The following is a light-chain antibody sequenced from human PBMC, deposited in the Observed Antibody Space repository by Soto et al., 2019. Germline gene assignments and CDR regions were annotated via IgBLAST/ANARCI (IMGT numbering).Light chain of an antibody. CDR2: KAS. Sequence: DIQMTQSPSTLSASVGDRVTITCRASPSISSWLAWYQPKPGKAPKLLLYKASSLESGVPSRFSGSGSGTECNRTINSLQPDDFATYYCQQYNSYPWTFGQGTKVAIK. CDR3: QQYNSYPWT. CDR1: PSISSW. J-gene: IGKJ1*01. V-gene: IGKV1-5*03.